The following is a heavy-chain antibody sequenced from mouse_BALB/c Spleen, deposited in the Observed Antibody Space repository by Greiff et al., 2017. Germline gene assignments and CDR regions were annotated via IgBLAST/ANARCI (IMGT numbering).Heavy chain of an antibody. CDR2: IYPYNGGT. CDR3: ARDHYYGSDYAMDY. CDR1: GYTFTDYN. Sequence: EVQLQQSGPELVKPGASVKISCKASGYTFTDYNMHWVQQSHGKSLEWIGYIYPYNGGTGYNQKFKSKATLTVDNSSSTAYMELRSLTSEDSAVYYCARDHYYGSDYAMDYWGQGTSVTVSS. J-gene: IGHJ4*01. V-gene: IGHV1S29*02. D-gene: IGHD1-1*01.